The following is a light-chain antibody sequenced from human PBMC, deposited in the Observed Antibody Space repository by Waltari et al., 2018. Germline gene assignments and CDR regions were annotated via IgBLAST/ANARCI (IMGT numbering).Light chain of an antibody. CDR1: QTVRATY. Sequence: EIVLTQSPGTLSLSPGERATLSCRASQTVRATYLAWYQQKPGQAPTLLIYGASSRATGIPDRFSGSGSGTDFPRTISSLEPEDFAVYYCQQYDISPLTFGGGTKVEIK. CDR2: GAS. V-gene: IGKV3-20*01. CDR3: QQYDISPLT. J-gene: IGKJ4*01.